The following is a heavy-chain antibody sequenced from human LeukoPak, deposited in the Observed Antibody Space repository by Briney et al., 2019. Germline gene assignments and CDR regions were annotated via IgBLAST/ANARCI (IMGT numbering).Heavy chain of an antibody. J-gene: IGHJ4*02. D-gene: IGHD4-23*01. V-gene: IGHV1-69*01. CDR2: ITPIFGTA. Sequence: GSSVKVSCKASGGTFSSYAISWVRQAPGQGLEWMGGITPIFGTANYAQKFQGRVTITADESTSTAYMELSSLRSEDTAVYYCARDGYGGNPGNYWGQGTLVTVSS. CDR1: GGTFSSYA. CDR3: ARDGYGGNPGNY.